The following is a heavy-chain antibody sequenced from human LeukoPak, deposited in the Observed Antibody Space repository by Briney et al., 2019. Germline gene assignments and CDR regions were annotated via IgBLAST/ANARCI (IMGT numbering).Heavy chain of an antibody. V-gene: IGHV1-2*02. CDR3: AQEVGVSNGAFDI. CDR1: GYTFTAYY. D-gene: IGHD1-26*01. Sequence: ASVKVSCKASGYTFTAYYMHWVRQAPGQGLEWMGWINPDSGGTHYAQKFQGRVTMTRDTSITTAYMELSRLRSDDSAVYYCAQEVGVSNGAFDIWGQGTMVTISS. CDR2: INPDSGGT. J-gene: IGHJ3*02.